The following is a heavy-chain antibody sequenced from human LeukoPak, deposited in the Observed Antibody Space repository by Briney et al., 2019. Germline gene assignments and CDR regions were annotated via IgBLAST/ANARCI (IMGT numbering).Heavy chain of an antibody. Sequence: GGSLRLSCTASGFTFGDYAMSWFRQAPGKGLEWVGFIRSKAYGGTTEYAASVKGRFTISRDDSKSIAYLQMNSLKTEDTAVYYCTRGLLYCSGGSCFSGHDAFDIWGQGTMVTVSS. J-gene: IGHJ3*02. D-gene: IGHD2-15*01. CDR2: IRSKAYGGTT. CDR3: TRGLLYCSGGSCFSGHDAFDI. V-gene: IGHV3-49*03. CDR1: GFTFGDYA.